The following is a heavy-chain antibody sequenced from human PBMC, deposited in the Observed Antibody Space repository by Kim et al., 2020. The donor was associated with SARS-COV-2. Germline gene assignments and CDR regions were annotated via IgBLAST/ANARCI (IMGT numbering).Heavy chain of an antibody. CDR1: GFTFSSYG. J-gene: IGHJ5*02. D-gene: IGHD3-22*01. Sequence: GGSLRLSCAASGFTFSSYGMHWVRQAPGKGLEWVAVISYDGSNKYYADSVKGRFTISRDNSKNTLYLQMNSLRAEDTAVYYCARGNTLIITACFDPWGQGTLVTVSS. CDR2: ISYDGSNK. V-gene: IGHV3-33*05. CDR3: ARGNTLIITACFDP.